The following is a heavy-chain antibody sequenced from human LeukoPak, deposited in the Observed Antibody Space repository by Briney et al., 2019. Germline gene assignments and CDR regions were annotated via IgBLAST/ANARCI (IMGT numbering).Heavy chain of an antibody. J-gene: IGHJ4*02. Sequence: SETLSLTCTVSGGSISSYYWSWIRQPPGEGLEWIGYIYYSGSTNYNPSLKSRATISVDTSKNQFSLKLSSVTAADTAVYYCARVTTVVTPAHFDYWGQGTLVTVSS. D-gene: IGHD4-23*01. CDR3: ARVTTVVTPAHFDY. V-gene: IGHV4-59*01. CDR2: IYYSGST. CDR1: GGSISSYY.